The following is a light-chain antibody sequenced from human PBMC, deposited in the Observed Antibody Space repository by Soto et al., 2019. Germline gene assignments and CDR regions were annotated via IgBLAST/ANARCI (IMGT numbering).Light chain of an antibody. CDR2: AAS. Sequence: DIQFTQSPSFLSPSVGDRVTIACRASQGISTYLAWYQQKPGKAPKLLIYAASTLQSGVPLSFSGSGSGTSFTLTISSLQPEDFATYYCQQLLSYPITFGQGTRLEIK. CDR3: QQLLSYPIT. CDR1: QGISTY. J-gene: IGKJ5*01. V-gene: IGKV1-9*01.